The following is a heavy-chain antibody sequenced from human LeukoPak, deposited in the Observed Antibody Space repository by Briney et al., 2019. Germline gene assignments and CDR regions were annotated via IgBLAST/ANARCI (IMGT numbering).Heavy chain of an antibody. Sequence: PGGSLRLSCAASGFTVSDYYLSWIRQAPGKGLEWISYLSSSGSHTNFADSVEGRFTISRDNAKNSLYLQMNNLRVEDTAVYYCARDGYGALRFDCWGQGTLVTVSS. CDR3: ARDGYGALRFDC. V-gene: IGHV3-11*06. CDR2: LSSSGSHT. D-gene: IGHD4/OR15-4a*01. J-gene: IGHJ4*02. CDR1: GFTVSDYY.